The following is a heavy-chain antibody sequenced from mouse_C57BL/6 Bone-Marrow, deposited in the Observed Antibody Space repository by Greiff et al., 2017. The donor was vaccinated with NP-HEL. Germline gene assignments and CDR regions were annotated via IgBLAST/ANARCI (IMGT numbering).Heavy chain of an antibody. CDR2: ISDGGSYT. CDR1: GFTFSSYA. CDR3: ARDRESYYGNPWFAY. D-gene: IGHD2-1*01. Sequence: EVQLVESGGGLVKPGGSLKLSCAASGFTFSSYAMSWVRQTPEKRLEWVATISDGGSYTSYPDNVQGRFTISRDNAKNNRYLQMSHRKSEETAMYYCARDRESYYGNPWFAYWGQGTLGTVSA. J-gene: IGHJ3*01. V-gene: IGHV5-4*01.